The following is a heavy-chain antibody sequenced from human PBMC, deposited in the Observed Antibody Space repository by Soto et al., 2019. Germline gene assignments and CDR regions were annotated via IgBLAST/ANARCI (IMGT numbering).Heavy chain of an antibody. CDR3: ARGIAYFSSNSCRDDFYDYGLDV. Sequence: SEKLSLTCSVYGGSFSGYYWSWIRQPPGKGLEWIGEINHSGSTNYNPSLKSRVTISVDTSKNQFSLKLSFVTAADTAVYYCARGIAYFSSNSCRDDFYDYGLDVWDQVTTLPVAS. V-gene: IGHV4-34*01. J-gene: IGHJ6*02. CDR1: GGSFSGYY. CDR2: INHSGST. D-gene: IGHD2-2*01.